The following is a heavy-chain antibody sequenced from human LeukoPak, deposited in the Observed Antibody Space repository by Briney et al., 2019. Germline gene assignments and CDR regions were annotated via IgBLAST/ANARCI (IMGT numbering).Heavy chain of an antibody. J-gene: IGHJ4*02. V-gene: IGHV3-23*01. D-gene: IGHD3-9*01. Sequence: PGGSLRLSCAASGFTFSSYAMSWVRQAPGKGLEWVSAISGSGGSTYYADSVKGRFTISRDNSKNTLYLQMNSLRAEDTAVYYCAKVNYDILTGYPYFDYWGQGTLVTVSS. CDR1: GFTFSSYA. CDR3: AKVNYDILTGYPYFDY. CDR2: ISGSGGST.